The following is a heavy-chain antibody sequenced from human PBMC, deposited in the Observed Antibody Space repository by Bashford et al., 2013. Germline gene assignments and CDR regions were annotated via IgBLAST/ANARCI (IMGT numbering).Heavy chain of an antibody. CDR2: INPYSGDT. D-gene: IGHD1-26*01. V-gene: IGHV1-2*02. CDR1: GYTFTGYY. CDR3: ARDGPVVGVWNAFDV. Sequence: ASVKVSCKASGYTFTGYYLHWVRQAPGQGLEWMGWINPYSGDTNYAQKFQGRVTMTRDTSISTAYMEVSRLRSDDTAVYFCARDGPVVGVWNAFDVWGQGTVVTVSS. J-gene: IGHJ3*01.